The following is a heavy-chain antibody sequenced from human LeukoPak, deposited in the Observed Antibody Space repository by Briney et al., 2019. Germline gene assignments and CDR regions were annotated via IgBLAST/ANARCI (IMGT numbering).Heavy chain of an antibody. Sequence: GESLKISCKGSGYSFTSYWIGWVRQTPGKGLEWMGIIYPGDSDTRYSPSFQGQVTISADKSISTAYLQWSSLKASDTAMYYCARSKAYYYYYMDVWGKGTTVTVSS. CDR3: ARSKAYYYYYMDV. V-gene: IGHV5-51*01. CDR1: GYSFTSYW. CDR2: IYPGDSDT. J-gene: IGHJ6*03.